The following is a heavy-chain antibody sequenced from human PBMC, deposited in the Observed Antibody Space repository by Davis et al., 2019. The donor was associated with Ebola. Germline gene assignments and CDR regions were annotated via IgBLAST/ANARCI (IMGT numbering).Heavy chain of an antibody. Sequence: SQTLSLTCAISGDSVSRDTVTWNWIRQSPSRGLEWLGRTYYRSKWCNDYAVSLKSRITVNPDTSKNQFSLQLNSVTPEDTAVYYCAREYSSSLRAAFDVWGQGTMVTVSS. V-gene: IGHV6-1*01. CDR3: AREYSSSLRAAFDV. J-gene: IGHJ3*01. CDR1: GDSVSRDTVT. CDR2: TYYRSKWCN. D-gene: IGHD6-6*01.